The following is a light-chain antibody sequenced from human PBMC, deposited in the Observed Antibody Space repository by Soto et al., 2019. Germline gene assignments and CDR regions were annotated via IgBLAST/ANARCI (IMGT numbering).Light chain of an antibody. V-gene: IGKV3-20*01. J-gene: IGKJ4*01. CDR2: GAS. CDR1: QSVSNNY. Sequence: EIVLTQSPGTLSLSPGERATLSCRASQSVSNNYLAWYQQKPGQAPRLLIYGASSRATGIPDRFSGSRSGTDFTLTISRLEPEDFAVYYCQQYGSSPLTFGGGTKVESK. CDR3: QQYGSSPLT.